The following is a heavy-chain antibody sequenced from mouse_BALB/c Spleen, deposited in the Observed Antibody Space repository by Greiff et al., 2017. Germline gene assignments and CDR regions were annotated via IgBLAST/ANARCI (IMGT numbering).Heavy chain of an antibody. D-gene: IGHD2-1*01. CDR2: IDPANGNT. CDR3: AMDGNYAMDY. CDR1: GFNFKDTY. V-gene: IGHV14-3*02. Sequence: VQLQQSGAELVKPGASVKLSCTASGFNFKDTYMHWVKQRPEQGLEWIGRIDPANGNTKYDPKFQGKATITADTSSNTAYLQLSSLTSEDTAVYYCAMDGNYAMDYWGQGTSVTVSS. J-gene: IGHJ4*01.